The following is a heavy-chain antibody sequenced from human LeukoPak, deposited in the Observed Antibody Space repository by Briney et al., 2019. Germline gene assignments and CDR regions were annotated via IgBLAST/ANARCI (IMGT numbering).Heavy chain of an antibody. D-gene: IGHD2-21*01. CDR1: GFTFSSSA. CDR2: ISGSGGST. CDR3: AKGNPLFCFDY. J-gene: IGHJ4*02. V-gene: IGHV3-23*01. Sequence: PGGSLRLSCAASGFTFSSSAMRWVRQTPGKGLEWVSSISGSGGSTYYADSVKGRFTISRDNSKNTVYLQMNSLRAEDTAVYYCAKGNPLFCFDYWGQGTLVTVSS.